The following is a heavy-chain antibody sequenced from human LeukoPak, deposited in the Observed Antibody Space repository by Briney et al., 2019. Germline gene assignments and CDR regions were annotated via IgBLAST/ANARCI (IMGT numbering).Heavy chain of an antibody. Sequence: GGSLRLSCVASGFTISNHYMTWVRQAPGKGLEWVANIKQDGSDKHYVDSVKGRFTISRDNARNSLYLQMNSLRAEDTAVYYCARESVVSGMIDDGCDFWGQGTMVIVSS. CDR1: GFTISNHY. CDR3: ARESVVSGMIDDGCDF. D-gene: IGHD1-26*01. CDR2: IKQDGSDK. V-gene: IGHV3-7*01. J-gene: IGHJ3*01.